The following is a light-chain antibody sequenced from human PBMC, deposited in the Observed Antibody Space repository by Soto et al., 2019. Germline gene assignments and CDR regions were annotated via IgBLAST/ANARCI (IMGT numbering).Light chain of an antibody. J-gene: IGKJ1*01. V-gene: IGKV1-39*01. CDR2: VAP. CDR1: QTVSSY. Sequence: DILMTQSPSSLSASVGDRVIITCRASQTVSSYLHWYQQRPGKAPKVLISVAPSLQTWVPSRFSASGSGTDFTLTITSLQPEDFATYYCQQTYRTPTTFGQGTKLEIK. CDR3: QQTYRTPTT.